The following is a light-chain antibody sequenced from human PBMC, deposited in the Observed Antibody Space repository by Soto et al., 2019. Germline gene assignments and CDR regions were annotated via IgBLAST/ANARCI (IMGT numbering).Light chain of an antibody. CDR1: QSIGRW. CDR3: QQCYSYWT. CDR2: DAS. V-gene: IGKV1-5*01. J-gene: IGKJ1*01. Sequence: DIQMTQSPSTRSASVGATVTVTCRASQSIGRWLAWYQQKPGKAPKLLIFDASTLENGVPARFSGSRSGPEFSLTISSLQPDDFATYYCQQCYSYWTFGQGTKVDIK.